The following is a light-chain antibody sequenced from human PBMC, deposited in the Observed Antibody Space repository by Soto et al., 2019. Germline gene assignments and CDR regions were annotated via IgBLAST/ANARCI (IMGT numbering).Light chain of an antibody. CDR2: EVS. CDR3: SSFRSSSTLYV. CDR1: SSDVGGYKY. J-gene: IGLJ1*01. Sequence: QSALTQPASVSGSPGQSITISCTGTSSDVGGYKYVSWYQQHPGKAPKLMLYEVSNRPSGVSDRFSGSKSGNTASLTISGLQAEDEADYYCSSFRSSSTLYVFGTGTKPPS. V-gene: IGLV2-14*01.